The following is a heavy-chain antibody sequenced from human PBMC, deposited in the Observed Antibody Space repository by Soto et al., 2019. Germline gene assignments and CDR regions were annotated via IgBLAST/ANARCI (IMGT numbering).Heavy chain of an antibody. CDR2: INHSGST. CDR3: ARGRGYSYGYFYYGMDV. Sequence: SDALSLTCAVYGVSFSGDSWIWSRQPGGKGLEWIGEINHSGSTNYNPSLKSRVTISVDTSKNQFSLKLSSVTAADTAVYYCARGRGYSYGYFYYGMDVWGQGTTVTVSS. J-gene: IGHJ6*02. V-gene: IGHV4-34*01. D-gene: IGHD5-18*01. CDR1: GVSFSGDS.